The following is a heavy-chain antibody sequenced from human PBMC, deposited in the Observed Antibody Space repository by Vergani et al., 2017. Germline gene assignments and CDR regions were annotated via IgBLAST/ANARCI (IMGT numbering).Heavy chain of an antibody. J-gene: IGHJ3*02. V-gene: IGHV3-49*03. CDR2: IRSKAYGGTT. D-gene: IGHD3-22*01. CDR3: AREYPGITMIVVADAFDI. CDR1: GFTFGDYA. Sequence: EVQLVESGGGLVQPGRSLRLSCTASGFTFGDYAMSWFRQAPGKGREWVGFIRSKAYGGTTEYAASVKGRFTISRDDSKSIAYLQMNSLKTEDTAVYYCAREYPGITMIVVADAFDIWGQGTMVTVSS.